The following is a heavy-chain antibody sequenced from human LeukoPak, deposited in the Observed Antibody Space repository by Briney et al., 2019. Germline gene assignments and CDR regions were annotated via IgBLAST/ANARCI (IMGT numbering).Heavy chain of an antibody. J-gene: IGHJ4*02. Sequence: SQTLSLTCTFSGCSISSGGYYWSWIRQPPGKGLEWIGYIYYSGSTYYNPSLKSRVTISVDTSKNQFSLKLSSVTAADTAVYYCARGPPTVTSDLYYFDYWGQGTLVTVSS. D-gene: IGHD4-17*01. CDR2: IYYSGST. V-gene: IGHV4-31*03. CDR1: GCSISSGGYY. CDR3: ARGPPTVTSDLYYFDY.